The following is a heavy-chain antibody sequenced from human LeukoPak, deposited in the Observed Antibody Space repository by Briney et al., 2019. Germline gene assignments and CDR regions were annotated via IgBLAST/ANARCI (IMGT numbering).Heavy chain of an antibody. CDR2: AFSDGRT. V-gene: IGHV3-53*01. Sequence: PSETLSLTCTVSGGSISSSGYYWGWIRQPPGKGLEWVSIAFSDGRTFYADSVKGRFTISRDSSKNTVFLQMNSLRAEDTAVYYCARGDFDYWGQGTLVTVSS. CDR3: ARGDFDY. CDR1: GGSISSSGYY. J-gene: IGHJ4*02.